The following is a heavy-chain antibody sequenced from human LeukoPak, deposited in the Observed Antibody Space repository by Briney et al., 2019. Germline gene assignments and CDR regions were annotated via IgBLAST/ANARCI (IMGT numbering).Heavy chain of an antibody. J-gene: IGHJ6*02. CDR1: GFTFSSSA. D-gene: IGHD3-3*01. CDR3: AKEDQITIFGINYYGMDV. CDR2: IRGSGGST. V-gene: IGHV3-23*01. Sequence: GGSPRLSCAASGFTFSSSAMSWVRQAPGKGLEWVSGIRGSGGSTYYADSVKGRFTISRDNSKNTLFLHMNSLRAEDTAVYYCAKEDQITIFGINYYGMDVWGQGTTVTSS.